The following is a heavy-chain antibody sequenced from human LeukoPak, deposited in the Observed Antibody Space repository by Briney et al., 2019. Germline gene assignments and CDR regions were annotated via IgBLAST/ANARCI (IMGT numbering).Heavy chain of an antibody. J-gene: IGHJ4*02. CDR2: ISGSGGST. CDR1: GFTFSSHA. V-gene: IGHV3-23*01. Sequence: GGSLRLSCAASGFTFSSHAMSWVRQAPGKGLEWVSAISGSGGSTYYADSVKGRFTISRDNSKNTLYLQMNSLRAEDTAVYYCATAPLSAPTDCWGQGTLVTVSS. CDR3: ATAPLSAPTDC. D-gene: IGHD6-25*01.